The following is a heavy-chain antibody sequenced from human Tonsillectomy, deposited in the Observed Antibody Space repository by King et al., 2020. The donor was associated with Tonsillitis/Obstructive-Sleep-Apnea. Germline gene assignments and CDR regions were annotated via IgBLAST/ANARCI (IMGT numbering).Heavy chain of an antibody. CDR3: VRLPPYWSSTTCYSDYYYSMDV. Sequence: VQSGAEVKKPGESLKISCKGSGYSFATYWIGWVRQMPGKGLEWMGIIYPGDSDTRYSPSFQGQVTISADKSNSTAYLQWSRLRASDTAMYYCVRLPPYWSSTTCYSDYYYSMDVWGKGTTVTVSS. CDR2: IYPGDSDT. J-gene: IGHJ6*03. CDR1: GYSFATYW. V-gene: IGHV5-51*01. D-gene: IGHD2-2*02.